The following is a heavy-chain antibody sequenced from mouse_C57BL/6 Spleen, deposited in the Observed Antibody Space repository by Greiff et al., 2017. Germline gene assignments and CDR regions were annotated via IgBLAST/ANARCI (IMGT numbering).Heavy chain of an antibody. J-gene: IGHJ4*01. D-gene: IGHD1-1*01. V-gene: IGHV5-17*01. Sequence: EVQLQESGGGLVKPGGSLKLSCAASGFTFSDYGMHWVRQAPEKGLEWVAYLSSGSSTIYYADTVKGRFTISRDNAKNTLFLQMTSLRSEDTAMYYCAREYYGSSRSYAMDYWGQGTSVTVSS. CDR1: GFTFSDYG. CDR2: LSSGSSTI. CDR3: AREYYGSSRSYAMDY.